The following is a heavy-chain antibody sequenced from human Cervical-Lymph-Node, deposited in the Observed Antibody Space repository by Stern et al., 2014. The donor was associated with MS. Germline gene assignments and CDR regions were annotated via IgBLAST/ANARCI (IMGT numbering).Heavy chain of an antibody. CDR3: AKSLGSYGRQTGDY. Sequence: EVHLVESGGGLVQPGGSLRLSCAASGFTFSSYAMSWVRQAPGKGLEWVSAISGSGGSTSYAASVKGRLTISRDNSKNTLYLQMNSLRAEDTAVYYCAKSLGSYGRQTGDYWGQGTLVTVSS. CDR2: ISGSGGST. D-gene: IGHD3-16*01. J-gene: IGHJ4*02. CDR1: GFTFSSYA. V-gene: IGHV3-23*04.